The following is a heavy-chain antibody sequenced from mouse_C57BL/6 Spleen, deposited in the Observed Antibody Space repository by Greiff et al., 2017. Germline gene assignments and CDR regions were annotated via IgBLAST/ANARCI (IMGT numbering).Heavy chain of an antibody. J-gene: IGHJ2*01. D-gene: IGHD1-1*01. CDR1: GYTFTSYW. CDR3: ARGVYYGSSSYYFDY. V-gene: IGHV1-64*01. Sequence: QVQLKQPGAELVKPGASVKLSCKASGYTFTSYWMHWVKQRPGQGLEWIGMIHPNSGSTNYNEKFKSKATLTVDKSSSTAYMQLSSLTSEDSAVYYCARGVYYGSSSYYFDYWGQGTTLTVSS. CDR2: IHPNSGST.